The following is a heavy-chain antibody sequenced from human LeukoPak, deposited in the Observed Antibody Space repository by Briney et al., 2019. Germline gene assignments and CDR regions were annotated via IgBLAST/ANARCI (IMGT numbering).Heavy chain of an antibody. CDR3: ARDLDGDYVRFPDPNWYYYYGMDV. CDR2: LSYDGTNE. J-gene: IGHJ6*02. CDR1: GFTFSSYA. Sequence: PGGSLRLSCAASGFTFSSYAMHWVRQAPGKGLEWVIILSYDGTNEYSADSVKGRFTISRDNSKNTLYLQMSSLRAEDTAVYYCARDLDGDYVRFPDPNWYYYYGMDVWGQGTTVTVSS. V-gene: IGHV3-30*03. D-gene: IGHD4-17*01.